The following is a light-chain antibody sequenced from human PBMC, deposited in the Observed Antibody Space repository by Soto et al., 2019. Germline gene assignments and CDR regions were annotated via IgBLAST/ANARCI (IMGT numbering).Light chain of an antibody. CDR2: DAS. V-gene: IGKV1D-13*01. CDR1: QGISSA. J-gene: IGKJ3*01. Sequence: AIQLTQSPSSRSASVGDRVTITCRASQGISSALAWYQQKPGKAPKLLIYDASSLESGVPSRFSGSGSGTDFTLTISSLQPEDFATYYCQQFNNYPLFGPGTKVDIK. CDR3: QQFNNYPL.